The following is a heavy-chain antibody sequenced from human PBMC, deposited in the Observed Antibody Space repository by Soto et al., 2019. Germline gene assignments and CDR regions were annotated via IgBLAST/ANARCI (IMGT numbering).Heavy chain of an antibody. Sequence: QVQLVQSGAEVKNPRASVKVSCKTSGYTFTKYGVGWVRQAPGQGLEWMGWISGSSGNANYAEKVQGRITLTTDTSTSTAYIELRSLRSDDTAVYYCAREMAGLGGEYDYWSQGTLVTVSS. CDR3: AREMAGLGGEYDY. CDR2: ISGSSGNA. CDR1: GYTFTKYG. D-gene: IGHD3-16*01. J-gene: IGHJ4*02. V-gene: IGHV1-18*01.